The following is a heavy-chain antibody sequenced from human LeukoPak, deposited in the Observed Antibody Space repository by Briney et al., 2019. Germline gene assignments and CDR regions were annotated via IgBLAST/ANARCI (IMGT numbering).Heavy chain of an antibody. Sequence: GGSLRLSCAASAFTFSTYTMGWVRQAPGKGLEGFSAISITGDSTYYADSVKGRFTISRDNSKNTLYLQMNSLTAEDTALYYCAKGSSGGWPYYFDHWGQGTLVTVSS. V-gene: IGHV3-23*01. D-gene: IGHD2-15*01. CDR2: ISITGDST. CDR1: AFTFSTYT. CDR3: AKGSSGGWPYYFDH. J-gene: IGHJ4*01.